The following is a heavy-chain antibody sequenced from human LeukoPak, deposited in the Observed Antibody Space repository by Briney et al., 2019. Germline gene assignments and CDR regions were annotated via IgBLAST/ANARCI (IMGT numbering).Heavy chain of an antibody. CDR3: AKKQKYCSSTSCYGPHFIY. Sequence: GGSLRLSGAASGFTFSSYAMSWVRQAPGKGLEWVSAISGSGGSTYYADSVKGRFTISRDNSKNTLYLQMNSLRAEDTAVYYCAKKQKYCSSTSCYGPHFIYWGQGTLVTVSS. CDR1: GFTFSSYA. CDR2: ISGSGGST. J-gene: IGHJ4*02. D-gene: IGHD2-2*01. V-gene: IGHV3-23*01.